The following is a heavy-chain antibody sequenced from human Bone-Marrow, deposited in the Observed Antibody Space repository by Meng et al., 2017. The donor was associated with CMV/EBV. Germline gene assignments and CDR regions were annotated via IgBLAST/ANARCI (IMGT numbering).Heavy chain of an antibody. CDR2: IIPILGIA. V-gene: IGHV1-69*10. CDR3: ARISAAEGNNWFDP. D-gene: IGHD1-26*01. Sequence: SVKVSCKASGGTFSSYAISWVRQAPGQGLEWMGGIIPILGIANYAQKFQGRVTITADKSTSTAYMELSSLRSEDTAVYYCARISAAEGNNWFDPWGQGHLVTVSS. CDR1: GGTFSSYA. J-gene: IGHJ5*02.